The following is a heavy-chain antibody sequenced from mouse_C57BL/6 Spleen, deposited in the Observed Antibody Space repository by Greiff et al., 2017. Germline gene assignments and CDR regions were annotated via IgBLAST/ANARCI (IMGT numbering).Heavy chain of an antibody. V-gene: IGHV5-4*01. CDR3: ARGGYDLGHYYAMDY. CDR2: ISDGGSYT. D-gene: IGHD2-2*01. CDR1: GFTFSSYA. J-gene: IGHJ4*01. Sequence: EVQGVESGGGLVKPGGSLKLSCAASGFTFSSYAMSWVRQTPEKRLAWVATISDGGSYTYYPDNVKGRFTISRDNAKNNLYLQMSHLKSEDTALYYCARGGYDLGHYYAMDYWGQGTSVTVSS.